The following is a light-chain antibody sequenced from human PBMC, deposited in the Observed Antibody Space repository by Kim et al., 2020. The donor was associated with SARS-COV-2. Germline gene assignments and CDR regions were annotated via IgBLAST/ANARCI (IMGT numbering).Light chain of an antibody. Sequence: APGKTARSTCGGNNIGSKSVHWYQQKPGQAPVLVIYYDSDRPSGIPERFSGSNSGNTATLTISRVEAGDEADYYCQVWDSSSDPVVFGGGTKLTVL. CDR3: QVWDSSSDPVV. CDR1: NIGSKS. V-gene: IGLV3-21*04. J-gene: IGLJ2*01. CDR2: YDS.